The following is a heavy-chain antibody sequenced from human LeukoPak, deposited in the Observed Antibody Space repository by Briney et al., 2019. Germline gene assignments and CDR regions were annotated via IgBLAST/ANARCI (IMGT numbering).Heavy chain of an antibody. CDR1: GGTFSSYA. Sequence: ASVKVSCKASGGTFSSYAMSWVRQAPGKGLEWVSAISGSGGSTYYADSVKGRFTISRDNSKNTLYLQMNSLRAEDTAVYYCAKEGYYDSSGYYPLGYFDYWGQGTLVTVSS. V-gene: IGHV3-23*01. D-gene: IGHD3-22*01. J-gene: IGHJ4*02. CDR2: ISGSGGST. CDR3: AKEGYYDSSGYYPLGYFDY.